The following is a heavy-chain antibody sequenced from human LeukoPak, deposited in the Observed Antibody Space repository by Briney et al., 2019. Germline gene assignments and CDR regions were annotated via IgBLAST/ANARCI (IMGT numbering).Heavy chain of an antibody. V-gene: IGHV3-74*01. J-gene: IGHJ4*02. Sequence: GGSLRFSCAAFGLTLSAHGMNWVGQAQGKGLFWFSRINSDGSSTSYADSVKGRFTISRDNAKNTLYLQMNSLRAEDTAVYYCTSDTVDKALGIDYWGQGALVIVST. CDR2: INSDGSST. CDR1: GLTLSAHG. CDR3: TSDTVDKALGIDY. D-gene: IGHD5-18*01.